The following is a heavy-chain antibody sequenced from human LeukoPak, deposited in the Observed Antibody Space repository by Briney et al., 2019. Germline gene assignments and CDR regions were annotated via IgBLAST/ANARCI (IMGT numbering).Heavy chain of an antibody. CDR3: ARRGRRAYGSGSYHDY. J-gene: IGHJ4*02. D-gene: IGHD3-10*01. Sequence: SETLSLTCTVSGGSISSSSYYWGWIRQPPGKGLEWIGSIYYSGSTYYNPSLKSRVTISVDTSKNQFSLKLSSVTAADTAVYYCARRGRRAYGSGSYHDYWGQGTLVTVSS. CDR2: IYYSGST. CDR1: GGSISSSSYY. V-gene: IGHV4-39*01.